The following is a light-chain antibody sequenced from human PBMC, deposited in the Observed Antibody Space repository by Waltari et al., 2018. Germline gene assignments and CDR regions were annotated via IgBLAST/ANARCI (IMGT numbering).Light chain of an antibody. CDR3: ATWDDSLNGVV. Sequence: SVLTQPPSASGTPGQRVTISCSRSSSNIGNNSVNWYQRLPGTAPKLLIYSNNQRPSGVPDRVSASGSGTSASLAISGLQSEDDGDYYCATWDDSLNGVVFGGGTKLTVL. V-gene: IGLV1-44*01. J-gene: IGLJ2*01. CDR2: SNN. CDR1: SSNIGNNS.